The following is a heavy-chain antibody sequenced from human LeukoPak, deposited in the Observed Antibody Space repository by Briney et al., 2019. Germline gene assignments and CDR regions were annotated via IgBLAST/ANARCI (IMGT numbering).Heavy chain of an antibody. J-gene: IGHJ4*02. Sequence: SETLSLTCTVSGGSISNGGYYWSWIRQHPGKGLEWIGYIYDSGTTYYSPALQSRVTISVDTSDKKFSLKLRSLTAADTAVYYCARGGGRRGFDYWGQGTLVTVSS. CDR2: IYDSGTT. V-gene: IGHV4-31*03. CDR1: GGSISNGGYY. CDR3: ARGGGRRGFDY. D-gene: IGHD1-14*01.